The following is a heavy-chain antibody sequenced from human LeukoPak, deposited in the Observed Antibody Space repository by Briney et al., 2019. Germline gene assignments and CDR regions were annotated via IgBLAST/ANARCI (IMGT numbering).Heavy chain of an antibody. V-gene: IGHV3-73*01. CDR3: TSRIAAAGTVSY. CDR1: GFTFSGSA. J-gene: IGHJ4*02. D-gene: IGHD6-13*01. CDR2: IRSKANSYAT. Sequence: GGSLRLSCAASGFTFSGSAMHWVRQASGKGLEWVGRIRSKANSYATAYAASVKGRFTISRDDSKNTAYLQMNSLKTEDTAVYYCTSRIAAAGTVSYWGQGTLVTVSS.